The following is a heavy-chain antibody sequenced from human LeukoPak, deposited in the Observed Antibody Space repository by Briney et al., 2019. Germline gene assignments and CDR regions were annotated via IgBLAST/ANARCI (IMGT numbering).Heavy chain of an antibody. J-gene: IGHJ4*02. CDR3: ARASGDGYNYVLDY. D-gene: IGHD5-24*01. Sequence: SETLSLTCAVYGGSFSGYYWSWIRQPPGKGLEWIGEINHSGSTNYNPSLKSRVTISVDTSKNQFSLKLSSVTAADTAVYYCARASGDGYNYVLDYWGQGTLVTVSS. CDR1: GGSFSGYY. V-gene: IGHV4-34*01. CDR2: INHSGST.